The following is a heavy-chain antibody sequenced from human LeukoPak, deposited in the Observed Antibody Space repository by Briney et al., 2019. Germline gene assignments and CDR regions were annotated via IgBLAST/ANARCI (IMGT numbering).Heavy chain of an antibody. V-gene: IGHV5-51*01. J-gene: IGHJ4*02. Sequence: GESLKISCKGSEYSFTNYWIAWVRQMPGKGLEWMGIIYPGDSDARYSPSFQGQVTISVDRSISTAYLQWSSLKASDTAMYYCARDIQNYSDYWGQGTLVNVSS. CDR3: ARDIQNYSDY. CDR2: IYPGDSDA. CDR1: EYSFTNYW.